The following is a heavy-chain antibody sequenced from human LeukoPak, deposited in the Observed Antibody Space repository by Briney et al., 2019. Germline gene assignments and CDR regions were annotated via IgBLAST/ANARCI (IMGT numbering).Heavy chain of an antibody. CDR1: GGSISSSTFS. J-gene: IGHJ6*03. Sequence: ETLSLTCTVSGGSISSSTFSWGWIRQPPGKGLVWVSRINSDGSSTSYADSVKGRFTISRDNAKNTLYLQMNSLRAEDTAVYYCARVSSGSYFGYYYYYMDVWGKGTTVTVSS. CDR3: ARVSSGSYFGYYYYYMDV. CDR2: INSDGSST. D-gene: IGHD1-26*01. V-gene: IGHV3-74*01.